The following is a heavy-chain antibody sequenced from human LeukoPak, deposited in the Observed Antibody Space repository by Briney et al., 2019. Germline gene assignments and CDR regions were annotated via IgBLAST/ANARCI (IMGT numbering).Heavy chain of an antibody. CDR2: ISYDGSNQ. CDR3: AARYGSGSYYNVPDTTGTTGGTDY. CDR1: GFTFSSYG. V-gene: IGHV3-30*03. Sequence: GRSLRLSCAASGFTFSSYGMHWVRQGPGKGLEWVPVISYDGSNQYYADSVKGRFTISRDNSKNMLYLQMTSLRDEDTAVYYCAARYGSGSYYNVPDTTGTTGGTDYWGQGTLVTVSS. J-gene: IGHJ4*02. D-gene: IGHD3-10*01.